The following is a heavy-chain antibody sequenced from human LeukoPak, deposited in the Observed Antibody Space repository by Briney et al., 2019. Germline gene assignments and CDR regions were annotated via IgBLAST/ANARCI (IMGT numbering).Heavy chain of an antibody. V-gene: IGHV3-15*01. CDR3: TLNYDSSGALFDY. D-gene: IGHD3-22*01. CDR2: IKSKTNGGTT. J-gene: IGHJ4*02. Sequence: GGSLRLSCAASGFSFSNSSMNWVRQSPGKGLEWVGRIKSKTNGGTTDFAAPMKGRFTISRGDSKNTLHLQMNSLKTEDTAVYYCTLNYDSSGALFDYWGQGTLVTVSS. CDR1: GFSFSNSS.